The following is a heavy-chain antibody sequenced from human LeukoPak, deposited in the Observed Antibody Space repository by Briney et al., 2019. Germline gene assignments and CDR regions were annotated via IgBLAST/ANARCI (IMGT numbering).Heavy chain of an antibody. CDR2: INWNGGST. Sequence: RSGGSLRLSCAASGFTFDDFGMSWVRHAAGKGLAWVSGINWNGGSTGYADSVKGRFTISRDKAKNSLYLQMNSLRAEDTALYYFARGPFWSGSTYYLDYWGQGTLVTVSA. V-gene: IGHV3-20*04. CDR1: GFTFDDFG. J-gene: IGHJ4*02. CDR3: ARGPFWSGSTYYLDY. D-gene: IGHD3-3*01.